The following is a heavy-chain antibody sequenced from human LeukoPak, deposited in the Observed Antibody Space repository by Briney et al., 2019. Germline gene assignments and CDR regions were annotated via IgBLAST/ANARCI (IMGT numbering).Heavy chain of an antibody. J-gene: IGHJ6*02. CDR1: GFTFSSYG. CDR3: AKDTKQVDIVVVPAAKAYYYYGMDV. V-gene: IGHV3-30*18. Sequence: GGSLRLSCAASGFTFSSYGMHWVRQAPGKGLEWVAVISYDGSNKYYADSVKGRFTISRDNSKNTLYLQMNSLRAEDTAVYYCAKDTKQVDIVVVPAAKAYYYYGMDVWGQGTTVIVSS. CDR2: ISYDGSNK. D-gene: IGHD2-2*03.